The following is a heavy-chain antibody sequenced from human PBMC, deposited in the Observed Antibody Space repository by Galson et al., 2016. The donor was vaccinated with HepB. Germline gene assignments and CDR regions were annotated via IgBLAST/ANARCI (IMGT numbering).Heavy chain of an antibody. CDR1: RFTFSNFW. V-gene: IGHV3-7*01. J-gene: IGHJ4*02. Sequence: SLRLSCAASRFTFSNFWMVWVRQAPGKGLEWVANIDRDGSETNYVDSVKGRFTISRGNAKNSLYLQMNNLRAEDTATYYCTTYRGPTWTFFDYWGQGTLVTVSS. D-gene: IGHD3/OR15-3a*01. CDR3: TTYRGPTWTFFDY. CDR2: IDRDGSET.